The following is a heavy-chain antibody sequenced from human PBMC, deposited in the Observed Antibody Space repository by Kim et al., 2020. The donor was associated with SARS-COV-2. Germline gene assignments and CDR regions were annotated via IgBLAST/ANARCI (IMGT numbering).Heavy chain of an antibody. J-gene: IGHJ4*02. V-gene: IGHV3-74*01. CDR2: IKENGGQT. D-gene: IGHD4-17*01. Sequence: GGSLSLSCAASGFNFDRFWMHWVRQIPGKGLEWVSGIKENGGQTIYADSVKGRFTMSRDNAKDTVYLQMSNLKVEDTAVYYCAKDMHLVSTADYDYVDYWGQGTLVTVSS. CDR3: AKDMHLVSTADYDYVDY. CDR1: GFNFDRFW.